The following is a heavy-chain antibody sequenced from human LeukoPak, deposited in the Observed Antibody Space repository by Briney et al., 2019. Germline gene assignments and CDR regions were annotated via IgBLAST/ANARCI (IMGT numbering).Heavy chain of an antibody. V-gene: IGHV1-46*01. CDR1: GYTFTSYY. CDR3: ARGDSSGWYDDYYYYYGMDV. CDR2: INPSGGST. J-gene: IGHJ6*02. D-gene: IGHD6-19*01. Sequence: ASVKVSCKASGYTFTSYYMHCVRQAPGQGLEWMGIINPSGGSTSYAQKFQGRVTMTRDTSTSTVYMELSSLRSEDTAVYYCARGDSSGWYDDYYYYYGMDVWGQGTTVTVSS.